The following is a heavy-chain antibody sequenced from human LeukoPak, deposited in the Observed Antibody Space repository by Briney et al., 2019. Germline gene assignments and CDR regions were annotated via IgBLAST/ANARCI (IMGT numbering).Heavy chain of an antibody. V-gene: IGHV3-21*01. Sequence: SGGSLRLSCAASGFTFSSYSMNWVRQAPGKGLEWVSSISSSSSYIYYADSVKGRFTISRDNAKNSLYLQMNSLRAEDTAMYYCARGGKRAVAGTRSPQYFQHWGQGTLVTVSS. J-gene: IGHJ1*01. CDR2: ISSSSSYI. D-gene: IGHD6-19*01. CDR1: GFTFSSYS. CDR3: ARGGKRAVAGTRSPQYFQH.